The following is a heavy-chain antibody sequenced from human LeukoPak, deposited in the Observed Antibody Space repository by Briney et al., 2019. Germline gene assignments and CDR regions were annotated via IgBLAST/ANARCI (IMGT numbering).Heavy chain of an antibody. V-gene: IGHV1-8*01. CDR1: GYTFTSYD. Sequence: GASVKVSCKASGYTFTSYDINWVRQATGQGLEWMGWMNPNSGNTGYAQKFQGRVTMTRNTSISTAYMELSSLRSEDTAVYYCARVDCSSTSCYELDDRGQVTLVTSSS. J-gene: IGHJ4*02. D-gene: IGHD2-2*01. CDR2: MNPNSGNT. CDR3: ARVDCSSTSCYELDD.